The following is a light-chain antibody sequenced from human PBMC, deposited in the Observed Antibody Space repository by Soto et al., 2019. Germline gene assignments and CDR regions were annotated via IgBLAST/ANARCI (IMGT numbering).Light chain of an antibody. J-gene: IGKJ2*01. Sequence: EIVLTQSPATLSLSPEERATLSCRASKSVSSYLAWYQQKPGQAPRILIYDASNRATGIPARFSGSGSGTDFTLTISSLEPEDFAVYYCQQSSNWPPYTFGQGTKLEIK. CDR3: QQSSNWPPYT. V-gene: IGKV3-11*01. CDR2: DAS. CDR1: KSVSSY.